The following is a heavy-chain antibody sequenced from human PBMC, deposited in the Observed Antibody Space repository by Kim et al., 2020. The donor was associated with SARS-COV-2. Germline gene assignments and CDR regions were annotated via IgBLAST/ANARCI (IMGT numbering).Heavy chain of an antibody. CDR1: GGSISSGDYY. CDR3: ARAPGIAAAGTFLYYFDY. V-gene: IGHV4-30-4*01. J-gene: IGHJ4*02. Sequence: TLSLTCTVSGGSISSGDYYWSWIRQPPGKGLEWIGYIYYSGSTYYNPSLKSRVTISVDTSKNQFSLKLSSVTAADTAVYYCARAPGIAAAGTFLYYFDYWGQGTLVTVSS. CDR2: IYYSGST. D-gene: IGHD6-13*01.